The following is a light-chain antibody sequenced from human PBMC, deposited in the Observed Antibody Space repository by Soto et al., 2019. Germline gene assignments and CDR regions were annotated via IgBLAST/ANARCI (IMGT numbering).Light chain of an antibody. V-gene: IGKV3-20*01. J-gene: IGKJ4*01. CDR1: DIVSNNF. Sequence: EIVLTQSPGTLSLSPGERATLSCRASDIVSNNFFAWYQHRPGQAPRLLIYDASTRATGIPDRFSGGGSGTGFTLTINRLEPEDSAVYYCQQYGSSPPGTFGGGTKVEIK. CDR2: DAS. CDR3: QQYGSSPPGT.